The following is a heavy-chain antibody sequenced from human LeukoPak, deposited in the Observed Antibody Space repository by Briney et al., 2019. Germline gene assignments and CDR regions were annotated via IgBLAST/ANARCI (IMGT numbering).Heavy chain of an antibody. V-gene: IGHV3-30-3*01. Sequence: PGGSLRLSCAASGFTFSSYAMHWVRQAPGKGLEWVAVISYDGSNKYYADSVKGRFTISRDNSKNTLYLQMNSLRAEDTAVYYCARDAAQYSYSYYFDYWGQGTLVTVSS. J-gene: IGHJ4*02. CDR3: ARDAAQYSYSYYFDY. CDR2: ISYDGSNK. D-gene: IGHD5-18*01. CDR1: GFTFSSYA.